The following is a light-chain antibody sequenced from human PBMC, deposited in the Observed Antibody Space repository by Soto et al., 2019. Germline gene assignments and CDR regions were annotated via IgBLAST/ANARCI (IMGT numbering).Light chain of an antibody. CDR1: SSDVGGYNY. Sequence: QSALTQPASVSGSPGQSITISCTGTSSDVGGYNYVSWYQQHPGKAPKLIIYEVSNRPSGVSNRFSGSKSGNTASLTISGLQADDEADYYCNSYTRKSTGVFGTGTKLTVI. CDR2: EVS. CDR3: NSYTRKSTGV. J-gene: IGLJ1*01. V-gene: IGLV2-14*01.